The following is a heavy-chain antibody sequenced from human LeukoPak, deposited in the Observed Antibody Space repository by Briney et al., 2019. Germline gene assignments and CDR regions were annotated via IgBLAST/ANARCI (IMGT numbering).Heavy chain of an antibody. D-gene: IGHD2-2*02. CDR3: ARDARLRGVVPAAIGY. J-gene: IGHJ4*02. CDR2: ISAYNGNT. V-gene: IGHV1-18*04. CDR1: GYTFTSYY. Sequence: ASVKVSCKASGYTFTSYYMHWVRQAPGQGLEWMGWISAYNGNTNYAQKLQGRVTMTTDTSTSTAYMELRSLRSDDTAVYYCARDARLRGVVPAAIGYWGQGTLVTVSS.